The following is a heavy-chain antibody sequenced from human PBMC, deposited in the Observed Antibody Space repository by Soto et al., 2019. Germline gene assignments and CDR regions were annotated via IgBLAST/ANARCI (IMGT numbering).Heavy chain of an antibody. CDR3: ARDPRAGNFDY. CDR2: INPSGGST. J-gene: IGHJ4*02. V-gene: IGHV1-46*01. Sequence: GASVKVACKTSGYTFTSYYVHWVRQAHGQGLEWMGIINPSGGSTSYAQKFQGRVTMTRDTSTSTVYMELSSLRSEDTAVYYCARDPRAGNFDYWGQGTLVTVSS. CDR1: GYTFTSYY.